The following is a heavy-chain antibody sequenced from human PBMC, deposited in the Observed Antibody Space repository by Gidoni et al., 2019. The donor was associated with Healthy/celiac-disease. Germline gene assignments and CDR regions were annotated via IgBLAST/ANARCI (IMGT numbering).Heavy chain of an antibody. D-gene: IGHD2-15*01. Sequence: SELKKPGASVKVSCKASGYTFTSYAMNWVRQAPGQGLEWMGWINTNTGNPTYAQGFTGRFVFSLDTSVSTAYLQISSLKAEDTAVYYCARGGVVVVAAIGIKYYYYMDVWGKGTTVTVSS. V-gene: IGHV7-4-1*02. CDR1: GYTFTSYA. CDR2: INTNTGNP. CDR3: ARGGVVVVAAIGIKYYYYMDV. J-gene: IGHJ6*03.